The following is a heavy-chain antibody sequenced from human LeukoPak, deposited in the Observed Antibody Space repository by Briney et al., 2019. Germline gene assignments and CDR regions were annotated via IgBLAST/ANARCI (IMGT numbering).Heavy chain of an antibody. CDR1: RFTFSSNA. D-gene: IGHD5-18*01. V-gene: IGHV3-30-3*01. CDR3: AREGGYSYGNCDY. J-gene: IGHJ4*02. CDR2: ISYDGNNE. Sequence: AGGSLRLSCVASRFTFSSNAMHGLRQAPGKGLEWVAVISYDGNNEFYAVSVKGRFNISRDNSKNTLYLQMNILGAEDTAVYYCAREGGYSYGNCDYWGQGTLVAVSS.